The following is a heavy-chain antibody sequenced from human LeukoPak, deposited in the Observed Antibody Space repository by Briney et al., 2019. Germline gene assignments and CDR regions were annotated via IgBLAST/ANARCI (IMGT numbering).Heavy chain of an antibody. CDR2: ISSSSTYT. CDR3: ARGDYGGDYFDY. J-gene: IGHJ4*02. CDR1: GFTFSDSY. V-gene: IGHV3-11*05. Sequence: GGSLRLSCAASGFTFSDSYMSWIRQAPGKGLEWVSYISSSSTYTEYADSVEGRFTISRDNAKNSLYLQMNSLRAEDTAVYYCARGDYGGDYFDYWGQGTLVTVSS. D-gene: IGHD4-23*01.